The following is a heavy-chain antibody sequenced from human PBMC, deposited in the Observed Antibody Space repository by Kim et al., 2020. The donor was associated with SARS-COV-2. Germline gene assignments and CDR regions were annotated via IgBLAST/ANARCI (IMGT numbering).Heavy chain of an antibody. J-gene: IGHJ4*02. V-gene: IGHV3-23*01. Sequence: VKGRFTISRDNSKNTLYLQMNSLRAEDTAVYYCAKGDDFWSGYYTAEYDYWGQGTLVTVSS. CDR3: AKGDDFWSGYYTAEYDY. D-gene: IGHD3-3*01.